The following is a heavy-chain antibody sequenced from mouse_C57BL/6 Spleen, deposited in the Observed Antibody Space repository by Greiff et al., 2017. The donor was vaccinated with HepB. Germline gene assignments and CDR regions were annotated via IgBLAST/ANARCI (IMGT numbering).Heavy chain of an antibody. D-gene: IGHD1-1*01. V-gene: IGHV1-26*01. CDR2: INPNNGGT. CDR1: GYTFTDYY. J-gene: IGHJ4*01. CDR3: ARAVVADGDY. Sequence: EVQLQQSGPELVKPGASVKISCKASGYTFTDYYMNWVKQSHGKSLEWIGDINPNNGGTSYNQKFKGKATLTVDKSSSTAYMELRSLTSEDSAVYYCARAVVADGDYWGQGTSVTVSS.